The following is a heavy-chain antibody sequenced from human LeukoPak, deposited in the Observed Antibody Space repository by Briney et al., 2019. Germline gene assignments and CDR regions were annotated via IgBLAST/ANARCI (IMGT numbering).Heavy chain of an antibody. V-gene: IGHV3-23*01. Sequence: PGGSLRLSCAASGFTFSNYATSWVRQAPGKGLEWVSVISGSDGRTYFADSVKGRFTISRDNSKNTLYLQMNSLRAEDTAVYYCAKANTLGSGGGFDYWGQGTLVTVSS. J-gene: IGHJ4*02. CDR3: AKANTLGSGGGFDY. CDR2: ISGSDGRT. D-gene: IGHD1-26*01. CDR1: GFTFSNYA.